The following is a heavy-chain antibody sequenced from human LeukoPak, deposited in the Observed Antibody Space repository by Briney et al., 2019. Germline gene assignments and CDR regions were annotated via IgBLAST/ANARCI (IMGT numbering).Heavy chain of an antibody. D-gene: IGHD3-10*01. CDR2: IRYDGSNK. CDR3: AKYTRSGILWFDP. V-gene: IGHV3-30*02. CDR1: GFTFSSYG. Sequence: GSLRLSCATSGFTFSSYGMHWVRQAPGKGLEWVAFIRYDGSNKYYADSVKGRFTISRDNSKNTLYLQMNSLRAEDTAVYYCAKYTRSGILWFDPWGQGTLVTVSS. J-gene: IGHJ5*02.